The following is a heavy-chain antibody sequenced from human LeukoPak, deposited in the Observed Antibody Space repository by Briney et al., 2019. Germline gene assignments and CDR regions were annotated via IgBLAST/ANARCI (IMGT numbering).Heavy chain of an antibody. J-gene: IGHJ4*02. Sequence: PSETLSLTCAVYGGSFSGYYWSWIRQPPGKGLEWIGEINHSGSTNYSPSLKSRVTISVDTSKNQFSLKLSSVTAADTAVYYCAREGPSPFDYWGQGTLVTVSS. V-gene: IGHV4-34*01. CDR2: INHSGST. CDR1: GGSFSGYY. CDR3: AREGPSPFDY.